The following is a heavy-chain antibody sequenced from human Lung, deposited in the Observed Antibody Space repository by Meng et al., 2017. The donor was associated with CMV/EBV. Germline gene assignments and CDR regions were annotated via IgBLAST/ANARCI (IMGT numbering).Heavy chain of an antibody. CDR1: GGSISSSSHY. D-gene: IGHD6-19*01. CDR2: IYYNGGT. CDR3: ATTSSGWFNYFDS. V-gene: IGHV4-39*01. Sequence: SETLSLXCTVSGGSISSSSHYWGWIRQPPGKGLEWIATIYYNGGTSYNPSLKSRVTISLDTSKNQFSLKLNSVTAADTAVYYCATTSSGWFNYFDSWGQGNXVXVSS. J-gene: IGHJ4*02.